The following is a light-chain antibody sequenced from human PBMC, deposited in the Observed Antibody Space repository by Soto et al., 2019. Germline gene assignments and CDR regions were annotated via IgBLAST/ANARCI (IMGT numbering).Light chain of an antibody. Sequence: EIVMTQSRATLSVSPGERVTLSCRASQSVSTNLAWYQQKPGQAPRLLIYHASARATGIPVRFSGSGSGTEFSLTVSSLQSEDFAVYYWQQYNSWPLTFGGGTKVEIK. J-gene: IGKJ4*01. CDR3: QQYNSWPLT. V-gene: IGKV3-15*01. CDR2: HAS. CDR1: QSVSTN.